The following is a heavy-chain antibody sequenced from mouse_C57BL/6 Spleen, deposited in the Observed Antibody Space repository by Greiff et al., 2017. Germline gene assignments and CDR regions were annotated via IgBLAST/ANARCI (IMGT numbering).Heavy chain of an antibody. CDR3: TRKVANGDGYYFDY. J-gene: IGHJ2*01. V-gene: IGHV1-15*01. CDR1: GYTFTDYE. D-gene: IGHD4-1*01. Sequence: QVQLQQSGAELVRPGASVTLSCKASGYTFTDYEMHWVKQTPVHGLEWIGAIDPETGGTAYNQKFKGKAILTADKSSSTAYMELRSLTSEDSAVYYCTRKVANGDGYYFDYWGQGTTLTVSS. CDR2: IDPETGGT.